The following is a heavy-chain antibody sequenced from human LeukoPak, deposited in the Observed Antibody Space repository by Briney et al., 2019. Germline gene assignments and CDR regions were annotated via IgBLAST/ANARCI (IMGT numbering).Heavy chain of an antibody. J-gene: IGHJ4*02. CDR1: GYTFTSYD. V-gene: IGHV1-8*01. CDR2: MNPNSGNT. CDR3: ARDMTAGGPDY. Sequence: ASVKVSCKASGYTFTSYDINWVRQATGQGLEWMGWMNPNSGNTGYAQKFQGRVTMTRNTSINTAYMELSSLRSDDTAVYYCARDMTAGGPDYWGQGTLVTVSS. D-gene: IGHD2-8*02.